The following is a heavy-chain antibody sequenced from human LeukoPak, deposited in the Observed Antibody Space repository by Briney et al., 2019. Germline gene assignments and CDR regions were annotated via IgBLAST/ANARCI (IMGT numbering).Heavy chain of an antibody. CDR1: GYSFTSYG. CDR2: ISAYNGNT. J-gene: IGHJ6*04. V-gene: IGHV1-18*04. CDR3: ARGRSGYDNYYYYGMDV. D-gene: IGHD5-12*01. Sequence: ASVKVSFKGSGYSFTSYGISWVRQGPGQGLGWMGWISAYNGNTNYDQKLHGRVTMTTDTSTSTAYMELRSLRSDDTAVYYCARGRSGYDNYYYYGMDVWGKGTTVTVSS.